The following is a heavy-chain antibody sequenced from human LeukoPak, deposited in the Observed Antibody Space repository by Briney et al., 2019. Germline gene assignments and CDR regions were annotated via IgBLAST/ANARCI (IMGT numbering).Heavy chain of an antibody. CDR3: ARGTARYSSGWYLDY. V-gene: IGHV3-74*01. J-gene: IGHJ4*02. CDR2: INSDGSST. Sequence: GGSLRLSCAASGFTFSSYWMHWVRQAPGKGLVWVSRINSDGSSTSYADPVKGRFTISRDNAKNTLYLQMNSLRAEDTAVYYCARGTARYSSGWYLDYWGQGTLVTVSS. D-gene: IGHD6-19*01. CDR1: GFTFSSYW.